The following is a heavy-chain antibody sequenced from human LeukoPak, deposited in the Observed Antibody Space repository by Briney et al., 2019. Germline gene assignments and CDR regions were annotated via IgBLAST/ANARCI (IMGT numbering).Heavy chain of an antibody. Sequence: GASVKVSCQASGYTFTSYSISWVRQAPGQGLEWMGWINPNSGGTNYAQKFQGRVTMTRDTSISTAYMELSRLRSDDTAVYYCARGPIAAAGTRFDPWGQGTLVTVSS. V-gene: IGHV1-2*02. D-gene: IGHD6-13*01. CDR3: ARGPIAAAGTRFDP. CDR1: GYTFTSYS. J-gene: IGHJ5*02. CDR2: INPNSGGT.